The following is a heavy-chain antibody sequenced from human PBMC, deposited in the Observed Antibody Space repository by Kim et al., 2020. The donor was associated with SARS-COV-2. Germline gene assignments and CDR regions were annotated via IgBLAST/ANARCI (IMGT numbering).Heavy chain of an antibody. CDR2: IRSKANSYAT. J-gene: IGHJ4*02. CDR1: GFTFSGSA. Sequence: GESLRLSCAASGFTFSGSAMHWVRQASGKGLEWVGRIRSKANSYATAYAASVKGRFTISRDDSKNTAYLQMNSLKTEDTAVYYCTRLEGDCTNGVCSIDYWGQGTLVTVSS. V-gene: IGHV3-73*01. D-gene: IGHD2-8*01. CDR3: TRLEGDCTNGVCSIDY.